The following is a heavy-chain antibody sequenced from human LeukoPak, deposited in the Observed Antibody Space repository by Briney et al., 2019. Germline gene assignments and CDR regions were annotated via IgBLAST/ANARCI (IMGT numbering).Heavy chain of an antibody. Sequence: GGSLRLSCVASGFTFSTYAMGWVRQVPGKGLEWVSSVSESGGSTYYADSVKGRSTISRDNSKDTLSLQMNSLRAEDTAVYYCAKDWGAGGYSSSWLPRWGQGTLVTVSS. D-gene: IGHD6-13*01. J-gene: IGHJ4*02. V-gene: IGHV3-23*01. CDR2: VSESGGST. CDR1: GFTFSTYA. CDR3: AKDWGAGGYSSSWLPR.